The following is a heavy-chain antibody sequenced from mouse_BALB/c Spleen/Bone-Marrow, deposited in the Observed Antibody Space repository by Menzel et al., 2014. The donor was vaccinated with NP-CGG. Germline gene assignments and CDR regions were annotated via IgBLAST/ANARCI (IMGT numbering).Heavy chain of an antibody. D-gene: IGHD2-3*01. CDR3: ARADGYCAWFAY. J-gene: IGHJ3*01. CDR1: GLNIKDTY. Sequence: VQLQQPGAEFVKPGASVKLSCTASGLNIKDTYMHWVKRRPEQGLEWIGRIDPANDNTKYDPKFQGKATITADTSSNTAYLQLSSLTSEDTAVYYCARADGYCAWFAYWGQGTLVTVSA. V-gene: IGHV14-3*02. CDR2: IDPANDNT.